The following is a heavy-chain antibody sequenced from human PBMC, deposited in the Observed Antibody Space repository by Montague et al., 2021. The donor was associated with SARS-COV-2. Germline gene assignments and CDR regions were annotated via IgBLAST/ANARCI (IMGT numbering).Heavy chain of an antibody. V-gene: IGHV3-21*01. CDR3: ARGYSSGWYGLYFDY. CDR2: IGSSVNHI. CDR1: GFTFRTYS. J-gene: IGHJ4*02. D-gene: IGHD6-19*01. Sequence: SLRLSCAVSGFTFRTYSMSWVRQAPGKGLEWLSSIGSSVNHIYYGVSAMGRFTISRDNAKNSLFLQMTSLRADDTAVYYCARGYSSGWYGLYFDYWGQGALVTVSS.